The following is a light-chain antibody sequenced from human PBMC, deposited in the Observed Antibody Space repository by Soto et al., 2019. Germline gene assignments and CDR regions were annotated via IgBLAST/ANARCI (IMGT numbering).Light chain of an antibody. CDR2: DGS. J-gene: IGKJ3*01. CDR1: QSVSYW. V-gene: IGKV1-5*01. CDR3: QHYNNYSKA. Sequence: DIHLTQSPSTLSTSVGARVTITCRASQSVSYWLAWYQQKPGKAPNLLIYDGSTLASGVPPRFSGGGFGTEFTLNISSLQPDDSAIYYCQHYNNYSKAFGPGTKVDIX.